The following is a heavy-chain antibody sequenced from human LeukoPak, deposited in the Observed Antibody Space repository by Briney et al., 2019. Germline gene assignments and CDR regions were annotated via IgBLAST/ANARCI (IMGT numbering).Heavy chain of an antibody. Sequence: ASVKLSCKASGYTFTSYYMHWVRQAPGQGLELMGWITDDSGNKYAQKFQDRVTMTIDSSTRTISMDLRSLTSDDTAVYYCARGPPVFGMFAFQSFFDFWGQGTLVTVSS. V-gene: IGHV1-18*04. J-gene: IGHJ4*02. D-gene: IGHD3-10*02. CDR2: ITDDSGN. CDR1: GYTFTSYY. CDR3: ARGPPVFGMFAFQSFFDF.